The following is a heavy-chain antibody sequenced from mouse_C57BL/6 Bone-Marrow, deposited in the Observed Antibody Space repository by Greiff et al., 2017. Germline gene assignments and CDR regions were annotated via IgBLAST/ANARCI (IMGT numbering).Heavy chain of an antibody. CDR3: ARSNYVSYYAMDY. CDR1: GYTFTSYW. D-gene: IGHD2-5*01. J-gene: IGHJ4*01. V-gene: IGHV1-61*01. Sequence: QVQLQQPGAELVRPGSSVKLSCKASGYTFTSYWMDWVKQRPGQGLELIGNIYPSDSETHYNQKFKDKATLTVDKSSSTAYMQLSSLTSEDSAVYYCARSNYVSYYAMDYWGQGTSVTVSS. CDR2: IYPSDSET.